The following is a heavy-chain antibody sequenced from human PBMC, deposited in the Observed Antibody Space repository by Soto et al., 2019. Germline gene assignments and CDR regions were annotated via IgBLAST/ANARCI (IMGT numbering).Heavy chain of an antibody. J-gene: IGHJ4*02. D-gene: IGHD6-13*01. CDR2: ISGSGSST. CDR3: AKDMDPYSSSSRLTFDY. Sequence: PGGSLRLSCAASGFTFSSYAMSWVRQAPGKGLEWVSAISGSGSSTYYADSVKGRFTISRDNSKNTLYLQMNSLRAEDTAVYCCAKDMDPYSSSSRLTFDYWGQGTLVTVSS. V-gene: IGHV3-23*01. CDR1: GFTFSSYA.